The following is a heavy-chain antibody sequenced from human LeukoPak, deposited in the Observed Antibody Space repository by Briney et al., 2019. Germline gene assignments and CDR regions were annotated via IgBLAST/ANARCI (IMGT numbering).Heavy chain of an antibody. CDR2: INPNSGGT. V-gene: IGHV1-2*02. CDR3: ARTKPPCTSCLLLDY. D-gene: IGHD2-2*01. J-gene: IGHJ4*02. CDR1: GYTFTGYY. Sequence: ASVKVSCKASGYTFTGYYIHWLRQAPGQGLEWMGWINPNSGGTIYAQKFQGLVTMSGDTSITTAYMELNRLISDDTAVYYCARTKPPCTSCLLLDYWGQGILVTVSS.